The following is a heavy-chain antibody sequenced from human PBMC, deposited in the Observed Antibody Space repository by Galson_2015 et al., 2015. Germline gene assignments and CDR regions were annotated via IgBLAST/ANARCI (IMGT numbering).Heavy chain of an antibody. CDR2: ISGSSTYT. CDR1: GFNFGDCY. D-gene: IGHD1-14*01. Sequence: SLRLSCAASGFNFGDCYMSWIRQAPGKGLEWVSYISGSSTYTNYADSVTGRFTISRDNAKNLLYLQMNSLRAEDTAVYYCARVAEGTSSTTIGLCHWFDPWGQGTPVTGSS. CDR3: ARVAEGTSSTTIGLCHWFDP. J-gene: IGHJ5*02. V-gene: IGHV3-11*05.